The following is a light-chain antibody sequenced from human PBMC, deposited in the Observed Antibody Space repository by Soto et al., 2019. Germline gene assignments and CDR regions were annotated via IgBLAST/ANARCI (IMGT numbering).Light chain of an antibody. CDR3: SSHTSGSTRV. Sequence: QSALTQPAAVSESPGQSIAISCTGTSSDVGGYDYVSWYQQHPDKAPKLMIYEVTKRPSWVSNRFSGSKSGNTASLTISGLQPEDEADYYCSSHTSGSTRVFGSGTKLTVL. J-gene: IGLJ1*01. CDR1: SSDVGGYDY. V-gene: IGLV2-14*01. CDR2: EVT.